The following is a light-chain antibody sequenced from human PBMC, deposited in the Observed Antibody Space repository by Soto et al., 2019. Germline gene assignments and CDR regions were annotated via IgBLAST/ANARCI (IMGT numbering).Light chain of an antibody. CDR1: QSVLYSSNNKNY. CDR2: WAS. Sequence: DIVMTQSPDSLAVSLGERATINCKSSQSVLYSSNNKNYLAWYQQRPGQPPKLLIYWASTRESGFPDRFSGSGSGTDFTLTTTSLQAEDVAVYYCQQYESTPPTFGQGTKLEIK. V-gene: IGKV4-1*01. J-gene: IGKJ2*01. CDR3: QQYESTPPT.